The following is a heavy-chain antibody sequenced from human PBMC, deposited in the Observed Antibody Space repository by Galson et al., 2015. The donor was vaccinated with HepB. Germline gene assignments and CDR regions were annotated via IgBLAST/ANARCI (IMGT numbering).Heavy chain of an antibody. CDR2: VRSKAYGGTT. J-gene: IGHJ4*02. V-gene: IGHV3-49*04. CDR1: GFTFGDYA. CDR3: TRAGYDYVGCDY. Sequence: SLRLSCAASGFTFGDYAMSWVRQAPGKGLEWVGFVRSKAYGGTTEYAASVKGRFTISRDDSKSIAYLQMNSLKTEDTAVYYCTRAGYDYVGCDYWGQGTLVTVSS. D-gene: IGHD5-12*01.